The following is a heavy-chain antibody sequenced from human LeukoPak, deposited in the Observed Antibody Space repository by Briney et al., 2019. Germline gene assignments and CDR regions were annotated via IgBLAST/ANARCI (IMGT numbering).Heavy chain of an antibody. CDR2: ISRSAGNT. CDR3: VREGVDPETWFDP. V-gene: IGHV3-21*01. J-gene: IGHJ5*02. D-gene: IGHD2-8*01. CDR1: GFTFSTYS. Sequence: GGSLRLSCAASGFTFSTYSMSWVRQDPGKGLEWVSYISRSAGNTYYADSVKGRFTISRDNARNSLYLQVNSLRAEDTAVYFCVREGVDPETWFDPWGQGTLVTVSS.